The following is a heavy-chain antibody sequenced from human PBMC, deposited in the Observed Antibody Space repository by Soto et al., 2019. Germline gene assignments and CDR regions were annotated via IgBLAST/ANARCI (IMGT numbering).Heavy chain of an antibody. J-gene: IGHJ4*02. CDR3: AKEGGYYDSSGYLPYFDY. CDR2: ISGSGGST. Sequence: PGGSLRLSCADSGLPFSTYWMYWVRQAPGEGLEWVSAISGSGGSTYYADSVKGRFTISRDNSKNTLYLQMNSLRAEDTAVYYCAKEGGYYDSSGYLPYFDYWGQGTLVTVSS. V-gene: IGHV3-23*01. CDR1: GLPFSTYW. D-gene: IGHD3-22*01.